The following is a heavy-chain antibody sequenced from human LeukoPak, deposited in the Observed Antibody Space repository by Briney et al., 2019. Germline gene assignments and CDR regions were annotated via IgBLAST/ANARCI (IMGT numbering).Heavy chain of an antibody. CDR1: GFTFSSYG. J-gene: IGHJ4*02. D-gene: IGHD3-16*01. CDR3: AKDTPLCYFDY. V-gene: IGHV3-30*02. Sequence: GGSLRLSCAASGFTFSSYGMHWIRQAPGKGLEWVAFIRNDGSIIYNADSVKGRFTISRDNSKNTLYLQLNSLRADDTAVYYCAKDTPLCYFDYWGQGTLVTVSS. CDR2: IRNDGSII.